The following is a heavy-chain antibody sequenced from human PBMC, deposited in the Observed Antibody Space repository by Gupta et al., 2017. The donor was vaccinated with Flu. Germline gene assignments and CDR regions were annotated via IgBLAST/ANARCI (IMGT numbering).Heavy chain of an antibody. CDR2: ISSRGVP. V-gene: IGHV3-48*03. Sequence: AASGFTFSGYDMGWVGQAPGKGLEWVSLISSRGVPDDTDSVKGRFTIARDNSKKSVYPQMDSLRAEDTAVYDCVRGHWDSWGQGTLVTVSS. J-gene: IGHJ4*02. CDR3: VRGHWDS. CDR1: GFTFSGYD.